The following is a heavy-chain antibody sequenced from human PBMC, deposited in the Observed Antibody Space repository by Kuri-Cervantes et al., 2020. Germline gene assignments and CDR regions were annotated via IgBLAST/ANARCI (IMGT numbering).Heavy chain of an antibody. V-gene: IGHV3-43D*04. Sequence: GGSLRLSCAASGFTFDDYAMHWVRQAPGKGLEWVSLISWDGGSTYYADSVKGRFTISRDSSKNTLYLQMNSLRDEDTAIYYCAARTETPGTLDYWGQGTLVTVSS. J-gene: IGHJ4*02. D-gene: IGHD4-17*01. CDR1: GFTFDDYA. CDR3: AARTETPGTLDY. CDR2: ISWDGGST.